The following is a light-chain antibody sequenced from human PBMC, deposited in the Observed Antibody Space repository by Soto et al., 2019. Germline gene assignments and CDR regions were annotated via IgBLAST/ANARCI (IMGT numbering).Light chain of an antibody. CDR2: EVT. CDR1: ISDVGAYNY. CDR3: CSYADNTDYV. Sequence: QSALTQPPSASGSLGQSVTISCTGIISDVGAYNYVSWYQQHPGKAPKLMIYEVTRRPSGVPDRFPGSKSGNTASRNVSGLQAEDEADYYCCSYADNTDYVFGTGTKVTVL. J-gene: IGLJ1*01. V-gene: IGLV2-8*01.